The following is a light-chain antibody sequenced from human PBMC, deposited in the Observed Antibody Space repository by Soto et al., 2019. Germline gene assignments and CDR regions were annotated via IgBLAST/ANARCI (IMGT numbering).Light chain of an antibody. CDR3: QQRCNWPLT. J-gene: IGKJ4*01. CDR2: DAS. V-gene: IGKV3-11*01. Sequence: EVVISRCPANLYLYPGERATLSCRASQSVSSYLAWYQQKPGQAPRLLIYDASNRATGIPARFSGSGSGTDFTLTISSLEPEDFAVYYCQQRCNWPLTFCGGTKV. CDR1: QSVSSY.